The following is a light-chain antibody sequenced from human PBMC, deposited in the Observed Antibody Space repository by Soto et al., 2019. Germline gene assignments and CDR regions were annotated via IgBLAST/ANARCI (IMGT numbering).Light chain of an antibody. CDR3: QQRGSWPLT. J-gene: IGKJ4*01. Sequence: DIVLTQSPDTLSLSPGERATLSCRASQSVSSYLAWYQQKPGQAPRLLIFDGSNRATGIPARFSGSGSVTDFTLTISSLEPEDFALYYCQQRGSWPLTFGGGTKVEIK. V-gene: IGKV3-11*01. CDR1: QSVSSY. CDR2: DGS.